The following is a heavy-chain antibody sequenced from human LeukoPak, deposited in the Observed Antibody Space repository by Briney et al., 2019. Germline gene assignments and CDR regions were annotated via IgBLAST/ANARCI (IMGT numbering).Heavy chain of an antibody. CDR1: GGSISSSSYY. J-gene: IGHJ5*02. V-gene: IGHV4-39*01. CDR2: IYYSGST. CDR3: AGTYYDFWSGYYSWFDP. Sequence: SETLSLTCSVSGGSISSSSYYWGWIRQPPGKGLEWIGSIYYSGSTYYNPSLKSRVTISVDTSKNQFSLKLSSVTAADTAVYYCAGTYYDFWSGYYSWFDPWGQGTLVTVSS. D-gene: IGHD3-3*01.